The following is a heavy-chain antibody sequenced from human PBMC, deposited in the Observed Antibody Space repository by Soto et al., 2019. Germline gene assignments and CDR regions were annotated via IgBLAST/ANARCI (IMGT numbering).Heavy chain of an antibody. CDR2: IHWRNSRI. J-gene: IGHJ3*02. Sequence: AGGSLRLSCEASGFTFDGHAMHWVRQAPGKGLEWVSGIHWRNSRIGYADSVKGRFTISRDYAKNSQYLQMNSLRVEDTAVYYCARGDRGAFDIWGQGTVVTVSS. CDR3: ARGDRGAFDI. V-gene: IGHV3-9*01. CDR1: GFTFDGHA. D-gene: IGHD1-26*01.